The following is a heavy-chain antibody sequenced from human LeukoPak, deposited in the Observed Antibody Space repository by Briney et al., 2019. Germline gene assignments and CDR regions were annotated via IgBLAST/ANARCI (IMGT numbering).Heavy chain of an antibody. CDR3: AKELMVRAPAFDY. Sequence: GGSLRLSCAASGFTFNTYDMSWGRQTPGKGLEWVSVFHCSSGNTYYADSVKGRFTISRDNSKNTLYLQMNSLRAEDTAVYYCAKELMVRAPAFDYWGQGTLVTVSS. CDR1: GFTFNTYD. CDR2: FHCSSGNT. D-gene: IGHD3-10*01. V-gene: IGHV3-23*01. J-gene: IGHJ4*02.